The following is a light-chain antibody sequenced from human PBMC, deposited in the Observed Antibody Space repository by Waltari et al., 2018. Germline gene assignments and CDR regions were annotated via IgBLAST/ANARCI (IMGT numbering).Light chain of an antibody. CDR3: QQSYSNMYT. J-gene: IGKJ2*01. V-gene: IGKV1-39*01. Sequence: DIHMTQSPISLSASVGDRVTITCWTNQSISNYLNWYQQKRGSSPKLLIYGASTLQGGVPSRFTGSGSGKDFTLTISSLQTEDFATYFCQQSYSNMYTFGQGTK. CDR2: GAS. CDR1: QSISNY.